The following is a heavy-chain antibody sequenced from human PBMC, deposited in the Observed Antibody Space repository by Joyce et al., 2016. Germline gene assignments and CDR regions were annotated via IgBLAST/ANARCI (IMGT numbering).Heavy chain of an antibody. D-gene: IGHD2-8*01. V-gene: IGHV3-21*01. Sequence: EVQLVESGGGLVKPGGSLRLSCAASGFTFSSYSMSWVRQAPGKGLGWVSSLSSSSSYIKYTDSVKGRFTIPRDNAKNSLYLQMNSLRVEDTAVYYCARSSYTNGIFDYWGQGTLVTVSS. CDR2: LSSSSSYI. CDR1: GFTFSSYS. J-gene: IGHJ4*02. CDR3: ARSSYTNGIFDY.